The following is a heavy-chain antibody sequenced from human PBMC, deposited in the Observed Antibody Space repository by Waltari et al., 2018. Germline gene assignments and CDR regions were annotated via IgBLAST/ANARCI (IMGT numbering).Heavy chain of an antibody. D-gene: IGHD4-17*01. V-gene: IGHV1-2*02. CDR1: GYSFNGDY. CDR2: ISPNSGVT. Sequence: QVQLVQSGAEVKKPGASVKVPCKASGYSFNGDYLHWVRQAPGQGLEWMGWISPNSGVTNYAQKFQARVTMTRDTSISTAYLELSRLTSDDTAIYYCARDPRWAVTKDYFDFWGQGTLVTVSS. CDR3: ARDPRWAVTKDYFDF. J-gene: IGHJ4*02.